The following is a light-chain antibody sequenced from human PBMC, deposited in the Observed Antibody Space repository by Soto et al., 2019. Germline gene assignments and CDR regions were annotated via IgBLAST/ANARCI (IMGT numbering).Light chain of an antibody. Sequence: DIVLTQSPGTLSVSPGERATLSCRASQSINNNLAWYQQKPGQAPRLLIYGASTRATGVPARFSGSGSGTEFTLSISSLQSEDFAVYYCQQYTYWPPWTFGQGTKVDIK. CDR1: QSINNN. V-gene: IGKV3-15*01. CDR3: QQYTYWPPWT. CDR2: GAS. J-gene: IGKJ1*01.